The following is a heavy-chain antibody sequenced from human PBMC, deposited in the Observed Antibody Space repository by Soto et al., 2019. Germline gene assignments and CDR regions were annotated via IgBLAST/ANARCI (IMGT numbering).Heavy chain of an antibody. CDR2: ISYDGSNK. Sequence: GGSLRLSCAASGFTFSSYGMHWVRQAPGKGLEWVAVISYDGSNKYYADSVKGRFTISRDNSKNTLYLQMNSLRAEDTAVYYCAKDGGHWWELHWYDPCGQGTLVTVSS. D-gene: IGHD1-26*01. CDR1: GFTFSSYG. CDR3: AKDGGHWWELHWYDP. V-gene: IGHV3-30*18. J-gene: IGHJ5*02.